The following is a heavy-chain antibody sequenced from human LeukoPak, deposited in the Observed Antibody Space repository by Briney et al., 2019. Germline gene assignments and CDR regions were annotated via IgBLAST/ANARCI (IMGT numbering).Heavy chain of an antibody. Sequence: PGGSLRLSCAASGFTFSSYSMNWVRQAPGKGLEWVSSISSSSSYIYYADSVKGRFTISRDNAKNSLYLQMSTLRAEDTAVYYCARSRTGYYSDYWGQGTLVTVSS. CDR2: ISSSSSYI. V-gene: IGHV3-21*01. CDR1: GFTFSSYS. D-gene: IGHD3-9*01. CDR3: ARSRTGYYSDY. J-gene: IGHJ4*02.